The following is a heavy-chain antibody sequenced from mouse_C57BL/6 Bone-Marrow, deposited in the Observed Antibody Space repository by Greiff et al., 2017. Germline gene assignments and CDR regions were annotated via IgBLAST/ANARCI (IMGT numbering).Heavy chain of an antibody. CDR2: INHDGSST. CDR1: GFTFSDYY. D-gene: IGHD2-3*01. V-gene: IGHV5-16*01. J-gene: IGHJ3*01. CDR3: ARIFLCGFAY. Sequence: EVQLKESEGGLVQPGGSMKLSCTASGFTFSDYYMAWVRQVPEKGLEWVANINHDGSSTYYLDSLKSRFIISRDNAKNILYLQMSSLKSEDTATYYCARIFLCGFAYWGQGTLVTVSA.